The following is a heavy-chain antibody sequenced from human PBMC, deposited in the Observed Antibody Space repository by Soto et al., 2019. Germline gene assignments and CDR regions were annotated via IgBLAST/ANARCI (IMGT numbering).Heavy chain of an antibody. CDR1: GYTFTGYY. V-gene: IGHV1-2*02. J-gene: IGHJ4*02. CDR2: INPNSGGT. Sequence: ASVKVSCKASGYTFTGYYMHWVRQAPGQGLEWMGWINPNSGGTNYAQKFQGRVTMNRDTSISTAYMELSRLRSDDTAVYYCARNKWIEYYFDYWGQGTLVTVSS. CDR3: ARNKWIEYYFDY. D-gene: IGHD5-12*01.